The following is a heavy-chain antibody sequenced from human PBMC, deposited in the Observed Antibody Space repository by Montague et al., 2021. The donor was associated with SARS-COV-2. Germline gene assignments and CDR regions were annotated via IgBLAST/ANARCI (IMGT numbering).Heavy chain of an antibody. CDR3: VRQPGQWLPRGGFRFGA. V-gene: IGHV4-39*01. CDR1: GGSISRTSYY. Sequence: SETLSLTCTVSGGSISRTSYYWGWIRQPPGKGLEWIGSIYYSGSTYYNPSLKSRVTISVDNSKNQFSLKLNSVTAADTAVYYCVRQPGQWLPRGGFRFGAWGQGTLVTVSS. CDR2: IYYSGST. J-gene: IGHJ5*02. D-gene: IGHD6-19*01.